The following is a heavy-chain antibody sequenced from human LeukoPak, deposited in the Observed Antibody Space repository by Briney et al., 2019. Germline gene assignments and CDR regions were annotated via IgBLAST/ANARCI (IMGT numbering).Heavy chain of an antibody. J-gene: IGHJ4*02. Sequence: ASVKVSCKASGYTFTGYYMHWVRQAPGQGLEWMGRINPNSGGTNYAQKFQGRVTMTRDTSISTAYMELSRLRSDDTAVYYRARDRTRGYSGYEGYRGQGTLVTVSS. CDR3: ARDRTRGYSGYEGY. CDR1: GYTFTGYY. D-gene: IGHD5-12*01. V-gene: IGHV1-2*06. CDR2: INPNSGGT.